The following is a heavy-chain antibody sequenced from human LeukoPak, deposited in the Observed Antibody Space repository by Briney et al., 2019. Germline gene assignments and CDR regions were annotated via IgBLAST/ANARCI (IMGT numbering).Heavy chain of an antibody. CDR2: IYYLDAT. D-gene: IGHD3-10*01. V-gene: IGHV4-31*03. Sequence: SQTLSLTCTVSGTSISSSTYYYWSWIRQHPGEAPEWMGYIYYLDATYYNPSLKSRVSISVAASENQFSLKLTSVTAADTAVYYGARLNYYDSGSLTYSFDYWGQGTLVTVSP. J-gene: IGHJ4*02. CDR1: GTSISSSTYYY. CDR3: ARLNYYDSGSLTYSFDY.